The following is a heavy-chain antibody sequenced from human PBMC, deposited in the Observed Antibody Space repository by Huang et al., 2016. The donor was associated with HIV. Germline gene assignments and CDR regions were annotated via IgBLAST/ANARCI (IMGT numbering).Heavy chain of an antibody. CDR2: VSTYNGHT. V-gene: IGHV1-18*01. Sequence: QVQLVQSGPEMKKPGASVNVSCKASGYTFFTYSISWVRQAPGQGLEGMGWVSTYNGHTNYAQKFQGRRTLTTDVATSSAYMELKNLRSDDTAVYYCARFRGPQVTLNWLDPWGQGTLVTVSS. J-gene: IGHJ5*02. CDR1: GYTFFTYS. CDR3: ARFRGPQVTLNWLDP. D-gene: IGHD3-10*01.